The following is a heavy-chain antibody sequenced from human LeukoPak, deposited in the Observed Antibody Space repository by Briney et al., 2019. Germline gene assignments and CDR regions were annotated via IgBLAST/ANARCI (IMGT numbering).Heavy chain of an antibody. CDR3: AKDTLVRGVIAYFDY. Sequence: GGSLRLSCAASGFTFDDYTMHWVRQAPGKGLEWVSLISWDGGSTYYADSVKGRFTISRDNSKNSLYLQMNSLRTEDTALYYCAKDTLVRGVIAYFDYWGQGTLVTVSS. V-gene: IGHV3-43*01. CDR2: ISWDGGST. CDR1: GFTFDDYT. J-gene: IGHJ4*02. D-gene: IGHD3-10*01.